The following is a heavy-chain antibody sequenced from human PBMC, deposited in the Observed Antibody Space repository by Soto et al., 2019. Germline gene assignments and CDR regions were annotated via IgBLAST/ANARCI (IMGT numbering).Heavy chain of an antibody. J-gene: IGHJ4*02. D-gene: IGHD2-15*01. CDR3: ARDSRGRYCSGGSCYGSGY. Sequence: EASVKVSCKASGYTFTSYGISWVRQAPGQGLEWMGWISAYNGNTNYAQKLQGRVTMTTDTSTSTAYMELRSLRSDDTAVYYCARDSRGRYCSGGSCYGSGYWGQGTMVTVS. V-gene: IGHV1-18*04. CDR2: ISAYNGNT. CDR1: GYTFTSYG.